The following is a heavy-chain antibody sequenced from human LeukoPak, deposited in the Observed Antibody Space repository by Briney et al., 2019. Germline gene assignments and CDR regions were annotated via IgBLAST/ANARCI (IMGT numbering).Heavy chain of an antibody. D-gene: IGHD5-18*01. V-gene: IGHV1-46*01. Sequence: ASVKVSCKASGYTFTSYYMHWVRQAPGQGLEWMGIINPSGGSTSYAQKFQGRVTMTRDTSTSTVYMELSSLRSEDTAVYYCARDPSVDTAMAPDNWFDHWGQGTLVTVSS. J-gene: IGHJ5*02. CDR2: INPSGGST. CDR1: GYTFTSYY. CDR3: ARDPSVDTAMAPDNWFDH.